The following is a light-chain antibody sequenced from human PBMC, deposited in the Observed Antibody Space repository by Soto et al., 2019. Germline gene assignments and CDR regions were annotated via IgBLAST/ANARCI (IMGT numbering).Light chain of an antibody. V-gene: IGKV3-15*01. Sequence: IVMTQSPATLSVSPGERATFSCRASQNIRTNLAWYQQKPGRVPRLLIYGASTRATGVPARFSGSGSGTEFILTISSMQSEDFAVYYCQQYNNWLLTFGGGTKVAIK. J-gene: IGKJ4*01. CDR1: QNIRTN. CDR3: QQYNNWLLT. CDR2: GAS.